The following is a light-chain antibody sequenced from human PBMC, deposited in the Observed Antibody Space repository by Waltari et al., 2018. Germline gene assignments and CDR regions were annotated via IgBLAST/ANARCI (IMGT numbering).Light chain of an antibody. V-gene: IGKV2-30*02. CDR3: MQGTYWPYT. J-gene: IGKJ2*01. CDR1: QSLVHSDGNTY. CDR2: TVS. Sequence: DVVMTQSPLSLSVTLGQPASISCRSSQSLVHSDGNTYLQWFQQRPGQSPRRLIYTVSSRESGVPDRFSGSGSGTDFTLKISRVEAEDVGVYYCMQGTYWPYTFGQGTKLDIK.